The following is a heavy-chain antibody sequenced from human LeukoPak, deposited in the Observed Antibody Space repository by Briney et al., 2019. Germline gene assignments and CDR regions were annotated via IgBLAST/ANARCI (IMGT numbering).Heavy chain of an antibody. J-gene: IGHJ4*02. V-gene: IGHV4-34*01. CDR2: INHSGST. CDR3: ARGGGRKGPIDY. D-gene: IGHD3-16*01. Sequence: PSETLSLTCAVYGGSLSGYYWSWIRQPPGKGLEWIAEINHSGSTNYNPSLKSRVTISVDTSKNQFSLKLSSVTAADTAVYYCARGGGRKGPIDYWGQGTLVTVSS. CDR1: GGSLSGYY.